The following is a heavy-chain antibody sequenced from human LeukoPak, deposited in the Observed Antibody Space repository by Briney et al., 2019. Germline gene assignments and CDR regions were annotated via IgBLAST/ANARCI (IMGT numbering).Heavy chain of an antibody. CDR2: IIPIFGTA. V-gene: IGHV1-69*13. D-gene: IGHD2-2*01. CDR3: ARSGYCSSTSCWLIGY. CDR1: GGTFSSYA. Sequence: SVKVSCRASGGTFSSYAISWVRQAPGQGLEWMGGIIPIFGTANYAQKFQGRVTITADESTSTAYMELSSLRSEDTAVYYCARSGYCSSTSCWLIGYWGQGTLVTVSS. J-gene: IGHJ4*02.